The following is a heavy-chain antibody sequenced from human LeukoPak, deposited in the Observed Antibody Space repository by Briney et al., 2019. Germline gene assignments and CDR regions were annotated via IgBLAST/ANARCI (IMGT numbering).Heavy chain of an antibody. CDR3: AKELLWRGNFQH. V-gene: IGHV3-64*02. J-gene: IGHJ1*01. Sequence: GGSLRLSCAASGFTLSSFVMHWVRQAPGKGLEYVSAISVNGISTYYADSVKGRFTISRDNSKNTLYLQMNSLRAEDTAVYYCAKELLWRGNFQHWGQGTLVTVSS. D-gene: IGHD2-2*01. CDR2: ISVNGIST. CDR1: GFTLSSFV.